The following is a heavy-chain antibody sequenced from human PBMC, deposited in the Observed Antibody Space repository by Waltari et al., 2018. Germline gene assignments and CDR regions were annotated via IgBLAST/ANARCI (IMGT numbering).Heavy chain of an antibody. V-gene: IGHV4-39*01. CDR3: ARQDYYYVKGYFDL. D-gene: IGHD3-22*01. J-gene: IGHJ2*01. CDR1: GGSTISAASY. Sequence: QLQLQESGPGLVKPSETLSLTRVASGGSTISAASYCGWVRQPPGKGLEFIGSMYYSGSTYCNPSLKSRVTISVDTSQNQFSLRLSSVTAADTAVYYCARQDYYYVKGYFDLWGRGTLVTVSS. CDR2: MYYSGST.